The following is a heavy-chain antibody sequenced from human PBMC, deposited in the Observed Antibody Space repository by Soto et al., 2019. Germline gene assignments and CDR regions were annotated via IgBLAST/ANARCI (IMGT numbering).Heavy chain of an antibody. CDR3: GRGGYRHYSAYYYYALDV. Sequence: GGSLRLSCVASGFTLSDYYVDWVRQAPGKGLEWVGRTRDKPNSYTTEYAASVEGRFTISRDDSKNSLYLQLNSLNTEDTAVYYCGRGGYRHYSAYYYYALDVWGQGATVTVSS. J-gene: IGHJ6*02. CDR1: GFTLSDYY. V-gene: IGHV3-72*01. CDR2: TRDKPNSYTT. D-gene: IGHD4-4*01.